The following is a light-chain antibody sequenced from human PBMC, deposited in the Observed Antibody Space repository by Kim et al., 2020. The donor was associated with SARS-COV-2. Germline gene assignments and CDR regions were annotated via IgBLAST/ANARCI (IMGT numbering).Light chain of an antibody. CDR1: QSITNH. J-gene: IGKJ4*01. CDR2: GAS. V-gene: IGKV1-27*01. Sequence: SVGDRVTIRWRASQSITNHLAWYQQKAGKVPKLLIYGASTLQCGVPSRFSGSGSGTEFSLSITSLQPEDVATYYCQNYDKLPEISFGGGTKVDIK. CDR3: QNYDKLPEIS.